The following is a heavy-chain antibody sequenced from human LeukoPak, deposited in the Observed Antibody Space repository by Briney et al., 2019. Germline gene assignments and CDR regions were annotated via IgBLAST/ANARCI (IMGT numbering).Heavy chain of an antibody. CDR2: ISWNSGSI. D-gene: IGHD7-27*01. CDR3: ARRPGEGGYFDY. V-gene: IGHV3-9*03. J-gene: IGHJ4*02. Sequence: GGSLRLSCAASGFTFDDYAMHWVRQAPGKGLEWVSGISWNSGSIGYADSVKGRFTISRDNAKNSLYLQMNSLRAEDMALYYCARRPGEGGYFDYGGQGTLVTVSS. CDR1: GFTFDDYA.